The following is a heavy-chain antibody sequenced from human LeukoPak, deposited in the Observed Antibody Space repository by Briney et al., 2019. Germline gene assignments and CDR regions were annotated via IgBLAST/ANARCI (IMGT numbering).Heavy chain of an antibody. CDR1: GFTFSSYV. CDR2: ISFDGSNK. CDR3: ARDFGWLSGFDY. J-gene: IGHJ4*02. V-gene: IGHV3-30-3*01. D-gene: IGHD3-9*01. Sequence: SGRSLRLSCAASGFTFSSYVMHWVRQAPGEGLEWVAVISFDGSNKYYGDSLRGRFTISRDNSKNTLYLQMNSLRGEDMAIYCCARDFGWLSGFDYWGQGTLVTVSS.